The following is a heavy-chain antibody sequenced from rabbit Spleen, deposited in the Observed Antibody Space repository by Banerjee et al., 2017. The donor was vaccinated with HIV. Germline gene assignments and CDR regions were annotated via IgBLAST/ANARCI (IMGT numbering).Heavy chain of an antibody. V-gene: IGHV1S40*01. CDR3: ARDTASSFSSYGMDL. Sequence: QSLEESGGDLVKPGASLTLTCTASGFSFSSSSFSGDSYMCWVRQAPGKGLEWIACIDAGSSGFTYYATWAIGRFTISKTSSTTVTLQMTSVTAADTATYFCARDTASSFSSYGMDLWGQGTLVTVS. J-gene: IGHJ6*01. CDR2: IDAGSSGFT. D-gene: IGHD3-3*01. CDR1: GFSFSSSSFSGDSY.